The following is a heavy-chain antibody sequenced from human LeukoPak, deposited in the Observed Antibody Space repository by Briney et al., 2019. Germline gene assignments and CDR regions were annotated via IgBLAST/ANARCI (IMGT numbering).Heavy chain of an antibody. CDR3: ARDRGGRYMYLQH. J-gene: IGHJ1*01. CDR2: ISSSSSTI. Sequence: GGSLRLSCAASGFTFSSYSMNWVRQAPGKGLEWVSYISSSSSTIYYADSVKGRFTISRDNRKNSLHLQMNSLRAEDTALYYCARDRGGRYMYLQHWGQGTLVTVSS. V-gene: IGHV3-48*04. D-gene: IGHD1-26*01. CDR1: GFTFSSYS.